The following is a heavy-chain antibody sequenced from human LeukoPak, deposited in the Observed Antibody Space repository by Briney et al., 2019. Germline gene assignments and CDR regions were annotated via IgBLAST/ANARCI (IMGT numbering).Heavy chain of an antibody. CDR1: GVPISSGY. Sequence: TLSLTCTVSGVPISSGYWSWIRQHPGKGLEWIGYIYYSGPIYYNPSLKSRLTISLGPSKNQFSLKLSSVTAADTAVDYCATRFEGWADAFDVWGQGSMVTVSS. V-gene: IGHV4-31*03. D-gene: IGHD3-16*01. J-gene: IGHJ3*01. CDR3: ATRFEGWADAFDV. CDR2: IYYSGPI.